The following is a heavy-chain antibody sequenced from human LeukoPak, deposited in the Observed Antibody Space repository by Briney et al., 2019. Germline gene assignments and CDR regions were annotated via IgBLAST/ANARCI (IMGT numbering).Heavy chain of an antibody. V-gene: IGHV3-20*04. CDR1: GFTFYDYG. CDR3: AREPRRWYYSSGSYYNPIDY. Sequence: GGSLRLSCAASGFTFYDYGMSWVRQAPGKGLEWVSGINWNGGSTVYVDSVKGRFTISLDNAKNSLDLQMNSLRAEDTALYYIAREPRRWYYSSGSYYNPIDYWGQGTLVTVSS. D-gene: IGHD3-10*01. CDR2: INWNGGST. J-gene: IGHJ4*02.